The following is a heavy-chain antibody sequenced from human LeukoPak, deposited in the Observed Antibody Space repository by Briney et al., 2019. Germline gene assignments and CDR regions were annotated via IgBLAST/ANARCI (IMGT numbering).Heavy chain of an antibody. CDR1: GFTFSSYI. J-gene: IGHJ3*02. D-gene: IGHD3-9*01. CDR3: ARDTYDILTGYYKWAFDI. CDR2: ISSSSSYI. Sequence: KPGGSLRLSCAASGFTFSSYIMNWVRQAPGKGLEWVSSISSSSSYIYYADSVKGRFTISRDNAKNSLYLQMNSLRAEDTAVYYCARDTYDILTGYYKWAFDIWGQGTMVTVSS. V-gene: IGHV3-21*06.